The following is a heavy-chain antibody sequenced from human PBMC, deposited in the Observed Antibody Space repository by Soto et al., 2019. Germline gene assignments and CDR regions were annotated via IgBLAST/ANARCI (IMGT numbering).Heavy chain of an antibody. V-gene: IGHV3-74*01. CDR3: ARGRSGTYALDY. Sequence: VQLVETGGGLVQPGGSLRLSCAASGFTFGSYWMHWVRQAPGKGLAWASRLNSDGSTTNYADSVKGRFTISRDNAKNTVYLQMNSLRVEDTAVYYCARGRSGTYALDYWGQGILVTVSS. CDR2: LNSDGSTT. D-gene: IGHD1-26*01. J-gene: IGHJ4*02. CDR1: GFTFGSYW.